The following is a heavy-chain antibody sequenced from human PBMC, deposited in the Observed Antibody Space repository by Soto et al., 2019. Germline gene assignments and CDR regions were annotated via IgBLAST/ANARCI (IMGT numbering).Heavy chain of an antibody. Sequence: EVQLVESGGGLVQPGGSLRLSCAASGFNFSNHWMHWVRQVPGKGLVWVSRINRDGSTAHYADSVKGRFTISRDNAKNALFLQMNSLRAEDAALYYCVREPSSFTWGQGALVTVSS. V-gene: IGHV3-74*01. J-gene: IGHJ5*02. D-gene: IGHD6-6*01. CDR2: INRDGSTA. CDR3: VREPSSFT. CDR1: GFNFSNHW.